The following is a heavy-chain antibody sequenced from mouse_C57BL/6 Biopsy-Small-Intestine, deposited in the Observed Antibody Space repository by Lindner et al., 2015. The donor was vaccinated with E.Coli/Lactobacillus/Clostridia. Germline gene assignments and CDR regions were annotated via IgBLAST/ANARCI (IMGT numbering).Heavy chain of an antibody. CDR3: ARGSNYFDY. CDR2: INPYYGSS. D-gene: IGHD5-1*01. Sequence: VQLQESGAELVKPGASVKISCTASGYSFTGYNMNWVKRSHGKSLEWIGNINPYYGSSNYNQKFKGKATLTVDKSSSTAYMQLNSLTSEDSAVYYCARGSNYFDYWGQGTTLTVSS. V-gene: IGHV1-39*01. J-gene: IGHJ2*01. CDR1: GYSFTGYN.